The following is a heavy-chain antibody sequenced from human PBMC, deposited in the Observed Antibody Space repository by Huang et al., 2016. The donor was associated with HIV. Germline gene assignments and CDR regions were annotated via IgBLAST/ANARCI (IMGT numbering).Heavy chain of an antibody. CDR3: AKPPSISSKYFQH. CDR1: GFTFSSYA. Sequence: EVQLLESGGGLVQPGGSLRLSCAASGFTFSSYAMSWGRQAPGKGLEWVSGISGSGGSTYYADSVKGRFTSSRDNSKNTLYLQMNSLRAEDTAVYYCAKPPSISSKYFQHWGQGTLVTVSS. CDR2: ISGSGGST. V-gene: IGHV3-23*01. D-gene: IGHD3-3*02. J-gene: IGHJ1*01.